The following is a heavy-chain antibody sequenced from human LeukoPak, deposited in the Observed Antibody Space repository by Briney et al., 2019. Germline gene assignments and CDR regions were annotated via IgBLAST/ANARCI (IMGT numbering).Heavy chain of an antibody. V-gene: IGHV5-51*01. CDR3: ARRYCSGGSCYDY. D-gene: IGHD2-15*01. CDR2: IYPGDSDT. CDR1: GYSFTSYW. J-gene: IGHJ4*02. Sequence: KPGESLKISCKGSGYSFTSYWIGWVGQMPGRGLEWMGIIYPGDSDTRYSPSFQGQVTISADKSISTAYLQWSSLKASDTAMYYCARRYCSGGSCYDYWGQGTLVTVSS.